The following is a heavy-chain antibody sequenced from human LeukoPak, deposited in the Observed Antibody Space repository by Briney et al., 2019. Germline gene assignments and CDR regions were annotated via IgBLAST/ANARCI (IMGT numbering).Heavy chain of an antibody. J-gene: IGHJ4*02. CDR2: IRYDGSTK. CDR3: AKDYNNGFDY. D-gene: IGHD1-14*01. CDR1: GFSFSGYG. V-gene: IGHV3-30*02. Sequence: GGSLRLSCAASGFSFSGYGMHWVRQAPGKELEWVTFIRYDGSTKSYADSVKGRFTIARDNSKNTLYLQMNSLRAEDTAVYFCAKDYNNGFDYWGQGALVTVSS.